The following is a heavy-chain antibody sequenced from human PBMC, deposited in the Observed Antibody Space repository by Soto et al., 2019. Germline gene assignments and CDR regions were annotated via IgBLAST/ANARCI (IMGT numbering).Heavy chain of an antibody. CDR3: AADLDHYYDSSGYPY. V-gene: IGHV1-58*01. CDR1: GFAFTSSA. J-gene: IGHJ4*02. Sequence: SVKVSCKASGFAFTSSAVQWVRQARGQRLEWIGWIVVGSGNTNYAQKFQERVTITRDMSTSTAYMELSSLRSEDTAVYYCAADLDHYYDSSGYPYWGQGTLVTVSS. CDR2: IVVGSGNT. D-gene: IGHD3-22*01.